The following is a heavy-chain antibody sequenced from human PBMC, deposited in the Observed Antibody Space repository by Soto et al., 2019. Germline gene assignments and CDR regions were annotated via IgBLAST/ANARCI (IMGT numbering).Heavy chain of an antibody. Sequence: ASETLCVTCSVAGGSISGYDWSWIRQQPGKGLEWIGYIYFSGSTNYNPSLKSRVTISVDTSKNQFSLKLSSVTAADTAVYYCARGLAVRGVFYYYYGMDVWGQGTTVTVSS. CDR2: IYFSGST. J-gene: IGHJ6*02. D-gene: IGHD3-10*01. V-gene: IGHV4-59*01. CDR3: ARGLAVRGVFYYYYGMDV. CDR1: GGSISGYD.